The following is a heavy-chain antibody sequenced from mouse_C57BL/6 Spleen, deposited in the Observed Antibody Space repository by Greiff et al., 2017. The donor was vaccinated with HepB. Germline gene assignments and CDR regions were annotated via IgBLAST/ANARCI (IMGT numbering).Heavy chain of an antibody. J-gene: IGHJ4*01. Sequence: EVQRVESGPELVKPGASVKIPCKASGYTFTDYNMDWVKQSHGKSLEWIGDINPNNGGTIYNQKFKGKATLTVDKSSSTAYMELRSLTSEDTAVYYCARQLRRAMDYWGQGTSVTVSS. V-gene: IGHV1-18*01. CDR2: INPNNGGT. D-gene: IGHD3-2*02. CDR3: ARQLRRAMDY. CDR1: GYTFTDYN.